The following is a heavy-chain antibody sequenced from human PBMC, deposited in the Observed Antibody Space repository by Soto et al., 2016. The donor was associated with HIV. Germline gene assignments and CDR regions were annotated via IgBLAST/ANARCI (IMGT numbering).Heavy chain of an antibody. Sequence: QVQLVQPGAEVKKPGSSVKVSCKASGGTFSSYGISWVRQAPGQGLEWMGGIIPILDIANYAHKFQGRVTITADKSTNTAYMELNSLRSDDTAVYYCGTTFPPELFGRWATTSYY. CDR1: GGTFSSYG. D-gene: IGHD3-10*02. CDR2: IIPILDIA. CDR3: GTTFPPELFGRWATTSYY. J-gene: IGHJ6*01. V-gene: IGHV1-69*10.